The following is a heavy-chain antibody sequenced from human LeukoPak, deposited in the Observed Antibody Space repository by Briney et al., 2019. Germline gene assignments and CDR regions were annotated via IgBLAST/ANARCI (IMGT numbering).Heavy chain of an antibody. CDR1: GFIFSSYE. D-gene: IGHD2-15*01. V-gene: IGHV3-48*03. J-gene: IGHJ4*02. CDR3: ARDPGYCSGGSCSPFSDY. CDR2: IGSSGSTI. Sequence: GGSLRLSCAASGFIFSSYEMNWVRQAPRKGLEWVSYIGSSGSTIYYADSVKGRFTISRDNAKNSLYLQMNSLRAEDTAVYYCARDPGYCSGGSCSPFSDYWGQGTLVTVSS.